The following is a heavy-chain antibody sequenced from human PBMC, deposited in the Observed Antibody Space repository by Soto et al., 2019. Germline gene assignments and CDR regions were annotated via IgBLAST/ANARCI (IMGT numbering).Heavy chain of an antibody. CDR1: DASFSTYY. CDR2: IYYSGST. V-gene: IGHV4-59*08. CDR3: SGSNYYDSSGYYSPYRFDS. D-gene: IGHD3-22*01. Sequence: PSETLSLTCTVSDASFSTYYWSWIRQPPGEGLEWIGYIYYSGSTNSNPSLASRVTISVDTSKRQFSLKLRSVTAADTAVYYCSGSNYYDSSGYYSPYRFDSWGQGTLVTVSS. J-gene: IGHJ4*02.